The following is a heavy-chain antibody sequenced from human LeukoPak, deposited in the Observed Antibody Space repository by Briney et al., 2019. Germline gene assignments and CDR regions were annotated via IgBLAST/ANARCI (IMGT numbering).Heavy chain of an antibody. J-gene: IGHJ3*02. Sequence: GESLKISCKGSGYSFTNYWIGWVRQKPGKDLEWMGIIYPGDSNTKYSPSFQGQVTISADKSINTAYLQWSSLKASDTAMYYCARRGYYSYDAFDIWGQGTMVTVSS. D-gene: IGHD3-22*01. V-gene: IGHV5-51*03. CDR2: IYPGDSNT. CDR1: GYSFTNYW. CDR3: ARRGYYSYDAFDI.